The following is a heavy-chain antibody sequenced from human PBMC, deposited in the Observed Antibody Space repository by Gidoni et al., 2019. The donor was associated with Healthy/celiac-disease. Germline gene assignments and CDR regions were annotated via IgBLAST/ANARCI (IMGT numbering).Heavy chain of an antibody. V-gene: IGHV3-9*01. J-gene: IGHJ4*02. CDR1: GFTFDDYA. CDR3: AKSRISSSWYLVLFDY. D-gene: IGHD6-13*01. Sequence: EVQLVESGGGLVQPGRSLRLSCAASGFTFDDYAMHWVRQAPGKGLEWVSGISWNSGSIGYADSVKGRFTISRDNAKNSLYLQMNSLRAEDTALYYCAKSRISSSWYLVLFDYWGQGTLVTVSS. CDR2: ISWNSGSI.